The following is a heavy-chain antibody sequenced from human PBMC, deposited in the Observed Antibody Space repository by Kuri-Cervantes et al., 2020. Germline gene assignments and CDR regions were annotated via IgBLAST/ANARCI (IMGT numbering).Heavy chain of an antibody. V-gene: IGHV3-53*01. J-gene: IGHJ4*02. Sequence: GGSLRLSCAASGFTVSSNYMSWVRQAPGKGLEWVSVIYSGGSTYYADSVKGRFTISRDNSKNTLYLQMNSLRAEDTAVYYCARVRGVDYFDYWGRGTLVTVSS. CDR1: GFTVSSNY. CDR2: IYSGGST. CDR3: ARVRGVDYFDY. D-gene: IGHD3-10*01.